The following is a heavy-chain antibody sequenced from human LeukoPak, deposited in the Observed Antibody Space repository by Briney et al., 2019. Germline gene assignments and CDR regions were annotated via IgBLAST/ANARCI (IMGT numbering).Heavy chain of an antibody. CDR3: ARGGAYSSGPRGSYGAFDI. J-gene: IGHJ3*02. CDR1: GFTFSSYW. D-gene: IGHD6-19*01. V-gene: IGHV3-74*01. CDR2: INSDGSST. Sequence: PGESLRLSCAASGFTFSSYWMHWVRQAPGKGLVWVSRINSDGSSTSYADSVKGRFTISRDNAKNTLYLQMNSLRADDTAVYYCARGGAYSSGPRGSYGAFDIRGQGTMVTVSS.